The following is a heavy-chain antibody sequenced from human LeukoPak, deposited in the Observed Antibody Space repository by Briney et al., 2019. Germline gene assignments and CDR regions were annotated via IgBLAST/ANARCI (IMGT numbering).Heavy chain of an antibody. CDR1: GFTFSSYG. V-gene: IGHV3-30*02. CDR3: AKPASIVVVPSAY. CDR2: IRYDGSNK. J-gene: IGHJ4*02. Sequence: GGTLRLSCAASGFTFSSYGMHWVRPAPGKGLEWVAFIRYDGSNKYYADSVKGRFTISRDNSKNTLYLQMNSLRAEDTAVYYCAKPASIVVVPSAYWGQGTLVTVSS. D-gene: IGHD2-2*01.